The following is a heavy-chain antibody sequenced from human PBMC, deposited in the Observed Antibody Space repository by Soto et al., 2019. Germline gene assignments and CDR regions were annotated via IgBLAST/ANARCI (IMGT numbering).Heavy chain of an antibody. CDR2: ISYDGSNK. J-gene: IGHJ6*02. Sequence: QVQLVESGGGVVQPGRSLRLSCAASGFTFSSYAMHWVRQAPGKGLEWVAVISYDGSNKYYADSVKGRFTISRDNSKNTLYLQMTSRRAEDTAVYYWARAGCDGGSCYTLVGLRYGMDVWGQGTTVTVSS. CDR1: GFTFSSYA. V-gene: IGHV3-30-3*01. CDR3: ARAGCDGGSCYTLVGLRYGMDV. D-gene: IGHD2-15*01.